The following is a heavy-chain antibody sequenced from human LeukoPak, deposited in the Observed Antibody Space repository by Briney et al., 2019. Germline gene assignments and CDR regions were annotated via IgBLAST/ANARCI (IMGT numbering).Heavy chain of an antibody. CDR2: ISNDGKTA. CDR3: ARDLGLGRGWYGGDY. V-gene: IGHV3-30*03. D-gene: IGHD6-19*01. Sequence: GGSLRLSCGVSGFTFSSSSMNWVRQAPGKGLEWVAIISNDGKTAYYADSVKGRFTVSRDNSKTTVFLQINSLRAEDAAVYYCARDLGLGRGWYGGDYWGQGTLVAVSS. CDR1: GFTFSSSS. J-gene: IGHJ4*02.